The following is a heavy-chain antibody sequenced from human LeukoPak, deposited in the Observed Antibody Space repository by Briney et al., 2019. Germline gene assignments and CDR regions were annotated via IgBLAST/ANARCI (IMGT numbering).Heavy chain of an antibody. CDR3: ARGVAVAVFYYFDY. Sequence: SQTLSLTCTVSGGSISSGGYYWSWIRQPPGKGLEWIGYIYHSGSTYYNPSLKSRVTISVDRSKNQFSPKLSSVTAADTAVYYCARGVAVAVFYYFDYWGQGTLVTVSS. J-gene: IGHJ4*02. CDR1: GGSISSGGYY. CDR2: IYHSGST. V-gene: IGHV4-30-2*01. D-gene: IGHD6-19*01.